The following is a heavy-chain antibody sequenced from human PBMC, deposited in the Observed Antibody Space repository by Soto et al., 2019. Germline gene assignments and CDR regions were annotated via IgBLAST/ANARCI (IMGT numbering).Heavy chain of an antibody. D-gene: IGHD6-19*01. CDR2: ISGSGGST. J-gene: IGHJ5*02. Sequence: EVQLLESGGGLVQPGGSLGLSCAASGFTFSSYAMSWVRQAPGKGLEWVSAISGSGGSTYYADSVKGRFTISRDNSKNTLYLQMNSLRAEDTAVYYCAKESQWLHLSTNWFDPWGQGTLVTVSS. V-gene: IGHV3-23*01. CDR3: AKESQWLHLSTNWFDP. CDR1: GFTFSSYA.